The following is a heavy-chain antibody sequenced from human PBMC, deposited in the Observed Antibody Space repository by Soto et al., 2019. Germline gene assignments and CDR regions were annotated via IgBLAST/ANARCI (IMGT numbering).Heavy chain of an antibody. D-gene: IGHD2-15*01. Sequence: KPSETLSLTCTVSGGSISSYYWSWIRQPPGKGLEWIGYIYYSGSTNYNPSLKSRVTISVDTSKNQFSLKLSSVTAADTAVYYCARGRYCSGGSCSPLSENWFDPWGQGTLVTVS. V-gene: IGHV4-59*01. CDR3: ARGRYCSGGSCSPLSENWFDP. J-gene: IGHJ5*02. CDR2: IYYSGST. CDR1: GGSISSYY.